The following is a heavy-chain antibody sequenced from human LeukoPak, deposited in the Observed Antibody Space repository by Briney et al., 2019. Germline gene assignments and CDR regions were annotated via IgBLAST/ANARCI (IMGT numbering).Heavy chain of an antibody. CDR3: AREVTIFGVVIPLGFDY. CDR1: GYTFTSYG. D-gene: IGHD3-3*01. CDR2: ISAYNGNT. Sequence: APVKVSCKASGYTFTSYGISWVRQAPGQGLEWMGWISAYNGNTNYAQKLQGRVTMTTDTSTSTAYMELRSLRSDDTAVYYCAREVTIFGVVIPLGFDYWGQGTLVTVSS. J-gene: IGHJ4*02. V-gene: IGHV1-18*01.